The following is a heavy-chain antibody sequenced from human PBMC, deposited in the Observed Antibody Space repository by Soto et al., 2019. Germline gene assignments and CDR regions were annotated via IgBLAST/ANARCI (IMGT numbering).Heavy chain of an antibody. CDR3: VRRHVSATGIDWFDP. Sequence: ASVKVSCKASGFTFTSSAVQWVRQARGQRLEWMGWINAANGDTKYSPKFQGRVTITRDTSASTAYMELSSLRSEDTAVYYCVRRHVSATGIDWFDPWGQGTLVTVSS. CDR2: INAANGDT. J-gene: IGHJ5*02. V-gene: IGHV1-3*01. D-gene: IGHD6-13*01. CDR1: GFTFTSSA.